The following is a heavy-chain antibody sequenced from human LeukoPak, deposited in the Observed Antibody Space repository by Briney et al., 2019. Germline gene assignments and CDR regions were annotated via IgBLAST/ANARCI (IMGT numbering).Heavy chain of an antibody. CDR2: IYPGDSDT. CDR1: GYSFTSYW. J-gene: IGHJ6*03. V-gene: IGHV5-51*01. CDR3: ARCRDKSYYYYYYMDV. Sequence: GESLKISCKGSGYSFTSYWIGWVRHMPGKGLEWMGIIYPGDSDTRYSPSFQGQVTISADKSISTAYLQWSSLKASDTAMYYCARCRDKSYYYYYYMDVWGKGTTVTVSS.